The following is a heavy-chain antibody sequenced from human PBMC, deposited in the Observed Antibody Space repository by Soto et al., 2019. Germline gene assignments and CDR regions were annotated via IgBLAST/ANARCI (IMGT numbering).Heavy chain of an antibody. CDR3: ARDDPPPSQPPYGFEV. J-gene: IGHJ6*01. V-gene: IGHV4-30-4*01. Sequence: QLQLQESGPGLVKPSQTLSLTCTVSGGSISDADSYWNWIRQPPGKGLEWIGCMYNSGSTYYTPSIKNRVAISKNTSKTQFSLKLRSVTAADTAVYYCARDDPPPSQPPYGFEVWGQGTTVTVSS. CDR1: GGSISDADSY. CDR2: MYNSGST.